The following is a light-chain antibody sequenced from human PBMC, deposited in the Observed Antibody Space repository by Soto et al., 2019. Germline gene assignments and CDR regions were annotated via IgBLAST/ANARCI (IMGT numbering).Light chain of an antibody. J-gene: IGLJ1*01. CDR2: DVT. CDR3: CSYAGNSLYV. CDR1: SIDVGGYNY. V-gene: IGLV2-11*01. Sequence: QSVLSQPRSVSGSPGQSVTISCTGTSIDVGGYNYVSWYQLHPRKAPKLIIYDVTKRPSGVPDRFSGSKSGNTVSLTISGLQAEDEADYFCCSYAGNSLYVLGTGTKLTVL.